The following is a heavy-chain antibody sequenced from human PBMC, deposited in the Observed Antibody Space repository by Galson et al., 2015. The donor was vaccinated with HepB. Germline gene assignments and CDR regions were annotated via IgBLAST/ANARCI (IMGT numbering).Heavy chain of an antibody. V-gene: IGHV3-30*04. CDR3: ARGVYGSGSYRGPVGGFDY. D-gene: IGHD3-10*01. CDR1: GFTFSSYA. Sequence: SLRLSCAASGFTFSSYAMHWVRQAPGKGLEWVAVISYDGSNKYYADSVKGRFTISRDNSKNTLYLQMNSLRAEDTAVYYCARGVYGSGSYRGPVGGFDYWGQGTLVTVSS. CDR2: ISYDGSNK. J-gene: IGHJ4*02.